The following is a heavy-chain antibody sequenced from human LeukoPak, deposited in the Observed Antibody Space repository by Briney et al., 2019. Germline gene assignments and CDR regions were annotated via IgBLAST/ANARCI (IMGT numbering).Heavy chain of an antibody. D-gene: IGHD3-22*01. V-gene: IGHV1-2*02. J-gene: IGHJ4*02. CDR3: ARDYDSSGYQPPDY. Sequence: ASVKVSFTASGYTFIVYYMHWVRQAPGQGLEWMGWINPSSGGTNYAQKFQGRVTMTRDTSISTAYMELSRLISDDTAVYYCARDYDSSGYQPPDYWGQGTLVTVSS. CDR2: INPSSGGT. CDR1: GYTFIVYY.